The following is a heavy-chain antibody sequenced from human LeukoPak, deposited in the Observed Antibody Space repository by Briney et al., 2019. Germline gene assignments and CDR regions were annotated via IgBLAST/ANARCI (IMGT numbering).Heavy chain of an antibody. D-gene: IGHD1-26*01. CDR3: ARDVGASAPDAFDI. J-gene: IGHJ3*02. V-gene: IGHV3-21*01. CDR1: GVTFSTYN. Sequence: GGSLRLSCAASGVTFSTYNMNWVRQAPGKGLEWVSSISSSSNYVYYADSVKGRFTISRDNAKNSLYLQMNSLRAEDTDVYYCARDVGASAPDAFDIWGQGTMVTVSS. CDR2: ISSSSNYV.